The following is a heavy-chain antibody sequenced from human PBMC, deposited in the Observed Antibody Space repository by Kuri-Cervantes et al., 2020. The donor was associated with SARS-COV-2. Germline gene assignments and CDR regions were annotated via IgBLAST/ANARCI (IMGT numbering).Heavy chain of an antibody. Sequence: GESLKISCAAPGFTFSSYAMHWVRQAPGKGLEWVAVISYDGSNKHYADSVKGRFTISRDNSKNTLYLQMNSMRAEDTAVYYCARDFRFGELTPIDAFDIWGQGTMVTVSS. V-gene: IGHV3-30*04. CDR3: ARDFRFGELTPIDAFDI. D-gene: IGHD3-10*01. CDR2: ISYDGSNK. J-gene: IGHJ3*02. CDR1: GFTFSSYA.